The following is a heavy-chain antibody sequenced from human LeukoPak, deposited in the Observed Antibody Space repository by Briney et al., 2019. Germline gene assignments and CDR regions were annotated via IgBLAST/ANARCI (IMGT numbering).Heavy chain of an antibody. CDR1: GFLLTTTGEG. Sequence: SAPTLVKPTPSLTLTCNSSGFLLTTTGEGVDWVRQLPGKARNRLYAVYFNDDRRYSPSLRSRLTITKDTSKNQVVLTMTNMDPVVTATYYCTHRRGLYDYGGQGFESWGQGTLVTVSP. CDR2: VYFNDDR. D-gene: IGHD4/OR15-4a*01. V-gene: IGHV2-5*01. CDR3: THRRGLYDYGGQGFES. J-gene: IGHJ4*02.